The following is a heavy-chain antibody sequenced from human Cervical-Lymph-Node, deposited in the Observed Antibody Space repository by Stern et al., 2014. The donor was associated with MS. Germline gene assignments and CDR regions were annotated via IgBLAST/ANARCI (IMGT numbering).Heavy chain of an antibody. D-gene: IGHD5-18*01. CDR3: ARGGIKIWLTYNWFDP. Sequence: VQLVESGGGLVKPGGSLRLSCTASGFTFSDYFMAWIRQAPGKGLEWVSYINGGGSTIYYADSVKDRFTISRDNAKNSLYLQMNSLRVDDSAVYYCARGGIKIWLTYNWFDPWGQGTLVTVSS. CDR1: GFTFSDYF. CDR2: INGGGSTI. V-gene: IGHV3-11*01. J-gene: IGHJ5*02.